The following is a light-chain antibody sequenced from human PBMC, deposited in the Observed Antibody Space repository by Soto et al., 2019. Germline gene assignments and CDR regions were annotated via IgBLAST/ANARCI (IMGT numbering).Light chain of an antibody. Sequence: EIVLTQSPGTLSLSPGERATLSCRASQSVSSSYLAWYQQKPGQAPRLLIYGASNRATGIPARFSGSGSGTDFTLTISSLEPEDFAVYYCQQRSNWPPLFGGGTKVDIK. CDR2: GAS. J-gene: IGKJ4*01. CDR3: QQRSNWPPL. CDR1: QSVSSSY. V-gene: IGKV3D-20*02.